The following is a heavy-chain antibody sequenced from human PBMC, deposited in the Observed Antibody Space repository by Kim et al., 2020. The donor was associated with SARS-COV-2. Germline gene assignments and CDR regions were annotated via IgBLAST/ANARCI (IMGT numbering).Heavy chain of an antibody. D-gene: IGHD4-4*01. CDR1: GFTLSDHY. V-gene: IGHV3-72*01. Sequence: GGSLRLSCAASGFTLSDHYMDWVRQAPGKGLEWVGRTSNRGGGYTTEYAASVKGSITISRADAKNSLYLQMISLKTEDTAVYYCTRGFYYGNGLDHWGQGTLVIVSS. CDR2: TSNRGGGYTT. J-gene: IGHJ4*02. CDR3: TRGFYYGNGLDH.